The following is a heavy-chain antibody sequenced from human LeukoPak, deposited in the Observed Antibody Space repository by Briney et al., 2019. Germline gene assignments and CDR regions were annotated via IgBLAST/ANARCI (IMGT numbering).Heavy chain of an antibody. CDR1: GFNFGDHV. CDR3: ARASGSFWYFDD. Sequence: GGSLRLSCQASGFNFGDHVMNWVRQAPGKGLEWVGFTASKAFGGPPEYAASVKGRVTISRDDSKSIAYLELNSLKTEDTAVYYCARASGSFWYFDDWGQGTLVTVSS. CDR2: TASKAFGGPP. V-gene: IGHV3-49*04. D-gene: IGHD6-19*01. J-gene: IGHJ4*02.